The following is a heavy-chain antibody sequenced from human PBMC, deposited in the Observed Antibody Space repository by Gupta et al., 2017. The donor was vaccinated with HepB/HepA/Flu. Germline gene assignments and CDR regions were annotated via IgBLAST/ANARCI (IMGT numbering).Heavy chain of an antibody. D-gene: IGHD2-8*01. CDR2: MNPNSGNT. J-gene: IGHJ2*01. CDR1: GYTFTSYD. V-gene: IGHV1-8*01. CDR3: ARGRGLVDCTNGVCYTPYWYFDL. Sequence: QVQLVQSGAEVKKPGASVKVSCKASGYTFTSYDINWVRQATGQGLEWMGWMNPNSGNTGYAQKFQGRVTMTRNTSISTAYMELSSLRSEDTAVYYCARGRGLVDCTNGVCYTPYWYFDLWGRGTLVTVSS.